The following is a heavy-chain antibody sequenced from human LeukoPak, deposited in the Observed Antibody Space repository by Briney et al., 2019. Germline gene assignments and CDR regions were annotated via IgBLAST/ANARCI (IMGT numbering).Heavy chain of an antibody. CDR2: IIPIFGTA. V-gene: IGHV1-69*13. D-gene: IGHD2-15*01. CDR1: GGTFSSYA. J-gene: IGHJ5*02. Sequence: SVKVSCKASGGTFSSYAISWVRQAPGQGLEWMGGIIPIFGTANYAQKFQGRVTITADESTSTAYMELCSLRSEDTAVYYCARVKGQYCSGGSCHINWFDPWGQGTLVTVSS. CDR3: ARVKGQYCSGGSCHINWFDP.